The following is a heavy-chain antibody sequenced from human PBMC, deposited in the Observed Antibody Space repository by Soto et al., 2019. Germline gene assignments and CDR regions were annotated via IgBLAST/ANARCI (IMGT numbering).Heavy chain of an antibody. J-gene: IGHJ4*02. CDR2: IYYSGST. CDR3: ARQGGSSWYVDY. Sequence: PSETLSLTCTVSGGSISSYYWSWIRQPPGKGLEWIGYIYYSGSTNYNPSLKSRVTISVDTSKNQFSLKLSSVTAADTAVYYCARQGGSSWYVDYWGQGTLVTVSS. CDR1: GGSISSYY. D-gene: IGHD6-13*01. V-gene: IGHV4-59*08.